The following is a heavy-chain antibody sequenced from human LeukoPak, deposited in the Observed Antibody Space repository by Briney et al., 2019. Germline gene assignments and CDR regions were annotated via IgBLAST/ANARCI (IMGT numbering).Heavy chain of an antibody. V-gene: IGHV4-39*07. D-gene: IGHD3-3*01. CDR1: GGSISSSSYY. CDR3: ARGPNDFWSGYYSHYFDY. Sequence: PSETLSLTCTVSGGSISSSSYYWGWIRQPPGKGLEWIGSIYYSGSTYYNPSLKSRVTISVDTSKNQFSLKLSSVTAADTAVYYCARGPNDFWSGYYSHYFDYWGQGTLVTVSS. CDR2: IYYSGST. J-gene: IGHJ4*02.